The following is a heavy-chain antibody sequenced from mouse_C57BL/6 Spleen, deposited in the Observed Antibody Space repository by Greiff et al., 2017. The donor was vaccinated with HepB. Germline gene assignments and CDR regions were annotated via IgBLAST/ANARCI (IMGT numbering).Heavy chain of an antibody. V-gene: IGHV3-6*01. Sequence: DVQLQESGPGLVKPSQSLSLTCSVTGYSITSGYYWYWIRQFPGNKLEWMGYISYDGSNNYNPSIKKRISITRDTSKNTFFLKLTSVTTEDQATYYCARESEMYDGYFDYWGQGTTLTVSS. J-gene: IGHJ2*01. D-gene: IGHD2-3*01. CDR3: ARESEMYDGYFDY. CDR2: ISYDGSN. CDR1: GYSITSGYY.